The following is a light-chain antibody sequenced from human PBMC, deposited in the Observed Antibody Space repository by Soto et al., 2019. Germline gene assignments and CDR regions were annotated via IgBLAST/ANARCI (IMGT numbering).Light chain of an antibody. CDR2: DVS. CDR3: SSCRGNNNLV. Sequence: QSALTQPASVSGSPGQSLTTSCTGTSSDIGGFNFVSWYQQHTGTAPKVMIFDVSSRPSGVSSRFSGSMSGNTASLAISGVQGEVVADYYCSSCRGNNNLVFGTGTKVTVL. J-gene: IGLJ1*01. V-gene: IGLV2-14*01. CDR1: SSDIGGFNF.